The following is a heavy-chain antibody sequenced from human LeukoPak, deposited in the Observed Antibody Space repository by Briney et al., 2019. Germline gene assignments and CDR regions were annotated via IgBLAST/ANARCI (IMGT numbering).Heavy chain of an antibody. CDR2: INHSGST. D-gene: IGHD6-19*01. V-gene: IGHV4-34*01. CDR1: GFTFSDYY. Sequence: GSLRLSCAASGFTFSDYYMSWIRQPPGKGLEWIGEINHSGSTNYNPSLKSRVTISVDTSKNQFSLKLSSVTAADTAVYYCARAPGYSSGLDVWGQGTTVTVSS. J-gene: IGHJ6*02. CDR3: ARAPGYSSGLDV.